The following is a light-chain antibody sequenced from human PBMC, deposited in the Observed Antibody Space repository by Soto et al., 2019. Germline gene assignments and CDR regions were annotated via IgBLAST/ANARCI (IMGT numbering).Light chain of an antibody. Sequence: QSALTQPASVSGSPGQSITISCTGTSSDVGAYNYVSWYQQHPGKAPKLMIYEVSNRPSGVSNRFSGSKSANTASQTISGLRSGGEAVYESSPYTSRSTRLFGGGGKLTLL. CDR3: SPYTSRSTRL. J-gene: IGLJ3*02. V-gene: IGLV2-14*03. CDR2: EVS. CDR1: SSDVGAYNY.